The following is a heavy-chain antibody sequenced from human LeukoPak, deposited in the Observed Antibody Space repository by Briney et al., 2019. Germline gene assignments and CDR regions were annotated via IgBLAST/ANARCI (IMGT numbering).Heavy chain of an antibody. J-gene: IGHJ5*02. CDR2: INHSGST. V-gene: IGHV4-34*01. Sequence: SETLSLTCAVYGGSFSGYYWSWIRQPPGKGPEWIGEINHSGSTNYNPSLKSRVTISVDTSKNQFSLKLSSVTAADTAVYYCARAPPTVTTLATWFDPWGQGTLVTVSS. D-gene: IGHD4-17*01. CDR3: ARAPPTVTTLATWFDP. CDR1: GGSFSGYY.